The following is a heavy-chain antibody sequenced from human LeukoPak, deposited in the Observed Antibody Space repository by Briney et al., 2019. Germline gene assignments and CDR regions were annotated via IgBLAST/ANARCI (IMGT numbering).Heavy chain of an antibody. D-gene: IGHD3-3*01. Sequence: PSETLSLTCAVYGGSLSGYYWSWIRQPPGKGLEWIGEINHSGSTNYNPSLKSRVTISVDTSKNQFSLKLSSVTAADTAVYYCARDSYYDFWSGYPTPRFGGFDYWGQGTLVTVSS. CDR3: ARDSYYDFWSGYPTPRFGGFDY. V-gene: IGHV4-34*01. CDR2: INHSGST. CDR1: GGSLSGYY. J-gene: IGHJ4*02.